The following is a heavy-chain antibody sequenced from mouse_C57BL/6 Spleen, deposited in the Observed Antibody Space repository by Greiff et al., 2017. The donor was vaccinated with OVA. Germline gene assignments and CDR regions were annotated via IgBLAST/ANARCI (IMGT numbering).Heavy chain of an antibody. V-gene: IGHV1-50*01. CDR3: ARRGDYSHFDY. J-gene: IGHJ2*01. Sequence: VQLQQPGAELVKPGASVKLSCKASGYTFTSYWMQWVKQRPGQGLEWIGEIDPSDSYTNYNQKFKGKATLTVDTSSSTAYMQLSSLTSEDSAVYYCARRGDYSHFDYWGQGTTLTVSS. CDR1: GYTFTSYW. D-gene: IGHD1-1*01. CDR2: IDPSDSYT.